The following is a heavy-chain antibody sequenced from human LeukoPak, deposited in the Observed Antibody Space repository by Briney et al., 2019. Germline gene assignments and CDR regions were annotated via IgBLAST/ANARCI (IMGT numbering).Heavy chain of an antibody. J-gene: IGHJ5*02. D-gene: IGHD1-26*01. Sequence: SEALSLTCTVSGDSISSTNFYWGWIRQPPGKGLEWIGSIYNTGSTYYNPSLKSRVTISVDSSKNQFSLILNSVTAADTAVYYCARDRTIVGATSSNWFDPWGQGTLVTVSS. CDR2: IYNTGST. CDR1: GDSISSTNFY. CDR3: ARDRTIVGATSSNWFDP. V-gene: IGHV4-39*07.